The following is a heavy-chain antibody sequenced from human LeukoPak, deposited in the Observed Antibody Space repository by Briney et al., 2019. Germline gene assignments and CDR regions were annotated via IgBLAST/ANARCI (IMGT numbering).Heavy chain of an antibody. CDR3: ARSLSSSCFSTLYSGYYGMDV. J-gene: IGHJ6*02. V-gene: IGHV3-7*03. CDR1: GFTFSNYW. Sequence: GGSLRLSCAASGFTFSNYWMTWVRQAPGKGLEWVANINQDGSEKNYVDSVKGRFTISRDNAKNSLYLQMNSLRAEDTAVYYCARSLSSSCFSTLYSGYYGMDVWGQGTTVTVSS. CDR2: INQDGSEK. D-gene: IGHD6-13*01.